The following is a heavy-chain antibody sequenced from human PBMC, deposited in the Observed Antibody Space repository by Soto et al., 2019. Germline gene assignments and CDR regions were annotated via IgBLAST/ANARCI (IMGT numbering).Heavy chain of an antibody. V-gene: IGHV1-69*13. J-gene: IGHJ4*02. CDR3: VRASYYDSSGYYLTFDY. Sequence: GASVKVSCKASGGTFSSYAISWVRQAPGQGLEWMGGIIPIFGTANYAQKFQGRVTITADESTSTAYMELSSLRSEDTAVYYCVRASYYDSSGYYLTFDYWGQGTLVTVSS. CDR1: GGTFSSYA. D-gene: IGHD3-22*01. CDR2: IIPIFGTA.